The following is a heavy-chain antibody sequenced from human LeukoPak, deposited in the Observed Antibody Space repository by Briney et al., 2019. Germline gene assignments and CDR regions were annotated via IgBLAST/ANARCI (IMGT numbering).Heavy chain of an antibody. CDR1: GGSISSYY. J-gene: IGHJ6*03. V-gene: IGHV4-4*07. Sequence: SETLSLTCTVSGGSISSYYWSWIRQPAGKGLEWIGRIYTSGSTYYNPSLKSRVTISVDTSKNQFSLKLSSVTAADTAVYYCAREIVGGSGSYMDVWGQGTTVTVSS. CDR3: AREIVGGSGSYMDV. CDR2: IYTSGST. D-gene: IGHD3-10*01.